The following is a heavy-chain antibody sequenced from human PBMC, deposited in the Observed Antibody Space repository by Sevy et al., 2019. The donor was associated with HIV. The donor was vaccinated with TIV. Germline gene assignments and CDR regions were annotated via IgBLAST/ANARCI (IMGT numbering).Heavy chain of an antibody. D-gene: IGHD2-15*01. CDR3: ARAFCTGGSCYSLAY. CDR1: GYTFTTYR. CDR2: ISAFNGDR. V-gene: IGHV1-18*01. Sequence: ASVKVSCKASGYTFTTYRISWVRQAPGQGLEWMGWISAFNGDRDYAQKFQGRLTMTTGTSTSTAYMELRSLRSDDTAVYYCARAFCTGGSCYSLAYWGQGTLLTVSS. J-gene: IGHJ4*02.